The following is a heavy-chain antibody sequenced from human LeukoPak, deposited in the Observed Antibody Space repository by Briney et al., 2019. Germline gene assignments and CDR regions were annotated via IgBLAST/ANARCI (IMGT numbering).Heavy chain of an antibody. V-gene: IGHV3-30*02. Sequence: PGGSLRLSCAASGFTFSSYGMHWFRQAPGKGREGVAFIRYDGSNKYYADSVKGRFTISRDNSKNTLYLQMNSLRAEDTAVYYCAKDRSEYSSSWYEYWGQGTLVTVSS. CDR2: IRYDGSNK. J-gene: IGHJ4*02. D-gene: IGHD6-13*01. CDR1: GFTFSSYG. CDR3: AKDRSEYSSSWYEY.